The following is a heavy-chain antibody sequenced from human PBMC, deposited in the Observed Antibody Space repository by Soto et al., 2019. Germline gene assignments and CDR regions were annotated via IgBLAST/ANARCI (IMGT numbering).Heavy chain of an antibody. V-gene: IGHV3-48*02. D-gene: IGHD6-19*01. CDR2: IDSSSGSI. J-gene: IGHJ3*01. Sequence: EEQLVESGGGLVQPGGSLRLSCAASGFTFSPYSLSWVRQAPGKGLEWVSYIDSSSGSIYYADSVKGRFTISRDNAKKALGLQMNRLRDEDTAMYYCVRARMWEQWLGPHDAFEVWGQGTMVTVSS. CDR1: GFTFSPYS. CDR3: VRARMWEQWLGPHDAFEV.